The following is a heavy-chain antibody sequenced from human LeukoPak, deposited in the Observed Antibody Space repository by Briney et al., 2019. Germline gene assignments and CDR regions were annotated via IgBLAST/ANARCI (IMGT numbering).Heavy chain of an antibody. CDR1: GFTFGSYG. D-gene: IGHD3-16*01. CDR2: IWYDGSNK. CDR3: AKGLYDCVSSLDY. Sequence: PGRSPRLSXVASGFTFGSYGMHWVRQTPGKGLEWLAVIWYDGSNKYYADSVKGRFTIFRDNPKNTLYLQMDSLGAGDTAVYYCAKGLYDCVSSLDYWGQGTLVTVSS. V-gene: IGHV3-33*06. J-gene: IGHJ4*02.